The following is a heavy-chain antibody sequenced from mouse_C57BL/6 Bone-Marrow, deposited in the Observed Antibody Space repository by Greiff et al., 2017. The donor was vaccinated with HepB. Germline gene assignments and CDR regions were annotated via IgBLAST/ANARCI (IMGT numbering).Heavy chain of an antibody. V-gene: IGHV1-55*01. J-gene: IGHJ2*01. CDR3: ARGGGSCDY. Sequence: VQLQQPGAELVKPGASVKMSCKASGYTFTSYWITWVKPRPGQGLEWIGDIYPGSGSTNYNEKFKSTAPLTVDPSSRPAYMQLSSLTAEDSAVYYCARGGGSCDYWGQGTTLTVSS. CDR1: GYTFTSYW. CDR2: IYPGSGST. D-gene: IGHD1-1*01.